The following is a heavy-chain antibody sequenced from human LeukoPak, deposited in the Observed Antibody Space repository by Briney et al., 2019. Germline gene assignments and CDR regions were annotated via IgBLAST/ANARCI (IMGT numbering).Heavy chain of an antibody. CDR3: ASFYCGGDCYSDY. V-gene: IGHV1-46*01. CDR2: INPSGGST. CDR1: GYTFTSYY. J-gene: IGHJ4*02. D-gene: IGHD2-21*02. Sequence: ASVKVSCKASGYTFTSYYMHWVRQAPGQGLEWMGIINPSGGSTSYAQKFQGRVTMTRDTSTSTVYMELSSLRAEDTAVYYCASFYCGGDCYSDYWGQGTLVTVSS.